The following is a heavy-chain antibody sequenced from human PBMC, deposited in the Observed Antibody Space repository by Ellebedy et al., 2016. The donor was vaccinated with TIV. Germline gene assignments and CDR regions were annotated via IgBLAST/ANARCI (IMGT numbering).Heavy chain of an antibody. D-gene: IGHD3-22*01. CDR3: AKGSSSGFNYDRVGFQY. Sequence: GGSLRLSCAASGFTFSSFAMSWVRQAPGKGLEWLSVISGAGDNTYNADSVKGRFTITRDNSKNTLFLQMKRLRAEDTAVYYCAKGSSSGFNYDRVGFQYWGQGTLVTVSS. CDR2: ISGAGDNT. J-gene: IGHJ4*02. V-gene: IGHV3-23*01. CDR1: GFTFSSFA.